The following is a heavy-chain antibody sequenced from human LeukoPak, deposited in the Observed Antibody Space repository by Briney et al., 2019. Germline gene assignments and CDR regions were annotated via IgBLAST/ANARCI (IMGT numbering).Heavy chain of an antibody. Sequence: SQTLSLTCTVSGGSVSSGGYYWSWIRQPAGKGLEWIGRIQSSGSTEYNPSLKSRVAISIDTSKNQFSLKLSSVTAADTAVYYCAELGITMIGGVWGKGTTVTISS. CDR3: AELGITMIGGV. J-gene: IGHJ6*04. V-gene: IGHV4-61*02. CDR2: IQSSGST. CDR1: GGSVSSGGYY. D-gene: IGHD3-10*02.